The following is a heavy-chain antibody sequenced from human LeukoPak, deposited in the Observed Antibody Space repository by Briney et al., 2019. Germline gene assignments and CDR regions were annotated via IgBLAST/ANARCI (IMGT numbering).Heavy chain of an antibody. CDR3: AKDGFLEWLLPYYFHS. CDR1: GFVFSSYS. Sequence: GGSLRLSCAASGFVFSSYSMNWVRQAPGKGLEWVSYISSGSPTIFYADSAKGRFTISRDNAKNSVYLQMNSLGAEDTAVYYCAKDGFLEWLLPYYFHSWGQGTLATVSS. V-gene: IGHV3-48*04. J-gene: IGHJ4*02. D-gene: IGHD3-3*01. CDR2: ISSGSPTI.